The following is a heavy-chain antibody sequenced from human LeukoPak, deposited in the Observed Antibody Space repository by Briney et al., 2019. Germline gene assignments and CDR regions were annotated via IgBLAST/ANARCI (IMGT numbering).Heavy chain of an antibody. J-gene: IGHJ3*02. Sequence: GSLRLSCAASGFTFSSYEMNWVRQAPGKGLEWVSYISSSGSTIFYADSVKGRFTISRDNAKNSLYLQMNRLRAEDTAVYYCARDFIFRVGATGRAFDIWGQGTMVTVSS. D-gene: IGHD1-26*01. CDR3: ARDFIFRVGATGRAFDI. V-gene: IGHV3-48*03. CDR2: ISSSGSTI. CDR1: GFTFSSYE.